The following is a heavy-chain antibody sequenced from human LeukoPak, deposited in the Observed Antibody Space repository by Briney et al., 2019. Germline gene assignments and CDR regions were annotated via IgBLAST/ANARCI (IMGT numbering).Heavy chain of an antibody. CDR2: ISSRSGYI. CDR1: GFSFSTYS. CDR3: ATDLYYDCSGGDL. Sequence: GGSLRLSCAASGFSFSTYSMNWVRQAPGKGLEWVSSISSRSGYIYYADSVKGRFTISRDNAKNSLYLQMDSLGAEDTAVYYCATDLYYDCSGGDLWGRGTLVTVSS. J-gene: IGHJ2*01. D-gene: IGHD2-15*01. V-gene: IGHV3-21*01.